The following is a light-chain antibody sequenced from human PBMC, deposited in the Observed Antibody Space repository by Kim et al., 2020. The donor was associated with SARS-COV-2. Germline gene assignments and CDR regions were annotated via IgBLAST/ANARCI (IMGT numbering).Light chain of an antibody. Sequence: ASVGDRVTITCRASQDISNYLAWFQLKPGKAPKLLIYAASALQPGVPSRFSGSGSGTDFTLTVTSLQPEDVATYYCQKCDTAPWTFGQGTKVDIK. CDR1: QDISNY. CDR2: AAS. J-gene: IGKJ1*01. CDR3: QKCDTAPWT. V-gene: IGKV1-27*01.